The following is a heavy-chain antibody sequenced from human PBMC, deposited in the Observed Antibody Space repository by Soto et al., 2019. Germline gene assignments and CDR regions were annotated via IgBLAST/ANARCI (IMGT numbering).Heavy chain of an antibody. D-gene: IGHD3-3*01. J-gene: IGHJ6*02. CDR3: ARSPDTRITIFGVAPGGMDV. V-gene: IGHV4-34*01. CDR1: GGSFSGYY. Sequence: QVQLQQWGAGLLKPSETLSLTCAVYGGSFSGYYWSWIRQPPGKGLEWIGEINHSGSTNYNPSLKSGVTISVDTSKNQFSLKLSSVTAADTAVYYCARSPDTRITIFGVAPGGMDVWGQGTTVTVSS. CDR2: INHSGST.